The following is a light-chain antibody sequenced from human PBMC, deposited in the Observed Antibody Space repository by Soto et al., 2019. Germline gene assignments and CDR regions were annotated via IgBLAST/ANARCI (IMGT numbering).Light chain of an antibody. V-gene: IGLV4-69*01. Sequence: QPVLTQSPSASASLGASVKLTCTLSSGHSNYAIAWHQQQPEKGPRYLMKLNSDGSDRKGDGIPDRFSGSSSGAVRYLTISIHQSEDEADYYCQTWGTGIRVFGTGTKLTVL. CDR3: QTWGTGIRV. J-gene: IGLJ1*01. CDR2: LNSDGSD. CDR1: SGHSNYA.